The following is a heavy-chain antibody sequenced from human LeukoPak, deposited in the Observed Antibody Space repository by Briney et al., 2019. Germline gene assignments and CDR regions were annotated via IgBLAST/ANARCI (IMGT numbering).Heavy chain of an antibody. CDR1: GGTFSSYA. J-gene: IGHJ6*02. CDR2: IIPIFGTA. V-gene: IGHV1-69*05. Sequence: ASVKVSCKASGGTFSSYAISWVRQAPGQGLEWMGGIIPIFGTANYAQKFQGRVTITTDESTSTAYMELSSLRSEDTAVYYCAREAAYCSGGSCYSRYYYYGMDVWGQGTTVTVSS. CDR3: AREAAYCSGGSCYSRYYYYGMDV. D-gene: IGHD2-15*01.